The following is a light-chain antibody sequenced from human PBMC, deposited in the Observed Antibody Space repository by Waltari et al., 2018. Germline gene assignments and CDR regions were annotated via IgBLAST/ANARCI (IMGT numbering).Light chain of an antibody. CDR3: QSYDTSLRSSV. V-gene: IGLV1-40*01. J-gene: IGLJ2*01. CDR2: RNT. Sequence: QSVLTQPPSVSGAPGQRVTISCTGSSSNIGAAYAVYWYQQIPGTAPKLLIYRNTNRPSGVPDRFSGSKSGTSASLAITGLQAEDEADYYCQSYDTSLRSSVFGGGTKLTVL. CDR1: SSNIGAAYA.